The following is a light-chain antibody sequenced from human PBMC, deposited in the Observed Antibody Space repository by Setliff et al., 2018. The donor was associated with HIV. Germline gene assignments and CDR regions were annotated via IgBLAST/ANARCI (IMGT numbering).Light chain of an antibody. V-gene: IGLV2-23*02. CDR2: EVI. CDR1: SSDVGGYNY. J-gene: IGLJ1*01. CDR3: CSYAGSSSYV. Sequence: QSVLTQPASVSGSPGQSITISCTGASSDVGGYNYVSWYQQHPGKAPKLMIYEVINRPSGVSNRFSASKSGNTASLTMSGLQAEDEADYYCCSYAGSSSYVFGTGTKVTVL.